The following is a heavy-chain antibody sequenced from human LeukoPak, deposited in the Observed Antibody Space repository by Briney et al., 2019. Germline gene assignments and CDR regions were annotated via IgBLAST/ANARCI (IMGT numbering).Heavy chain of an antibody. CDR3: ARLMATIFGGTYYYYNGMDV. J-gene: IGHJ6*04. D-gene: IGHD3-3*01. CDR2: VSYTGST. V-gene: IGHV4-59*01. Sequence: RSETLSLTCTVSGVSISSYYWSWIRQPPGKGLEWIGYVSYTGSTDYNPSLKSRLTMSLDMPKNQFSLKLSSVTAADTAVYYCARLMATIFGGTYYYYNGMDVWGKGTTVTVSS. CDR1: GVSISSYY.